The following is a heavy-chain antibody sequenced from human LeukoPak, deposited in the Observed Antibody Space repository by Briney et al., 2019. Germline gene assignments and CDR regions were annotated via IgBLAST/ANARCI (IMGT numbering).Heavy chain of an antibody. V-gene: IGHV3-66*02. CDR1: GFTVSSNF. J-gene: IGHJ3*01. CDR3: ARDSIVGAWLDAFDL. CDR2: IYSGGST. D-gene: IGHD1-26*01. Sequence: GGSLRLSCAASGFTVSSNFMSWVRQAPGKGLDWVSVIYSGGSTHYADSVKGRFTISRDNSKNTLYLQMNSLRAEDTAVYYCARDSIVGAWLDAFDLWGQGTMVTVSS.